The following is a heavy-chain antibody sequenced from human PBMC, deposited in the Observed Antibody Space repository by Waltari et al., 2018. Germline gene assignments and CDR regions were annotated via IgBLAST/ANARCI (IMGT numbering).Heavy chain of an antibody. CDR1: GFTFSSYS. J-gene: IGHJ6*02. CDR3: ARTLGYCSSTSCFYYYYGMDV. CDR2: ISSSSSYI. V-gene: IGHV3-21*01. Sequence: EVQLVESGGGLVKPGGSLRLSCAASGFTFSSYSMNWVRQAPGKGLEWVSSISSSSSYIYYADSVKGRFTISRDNAKNSLYLQMNSLRAEDTAVYYCARTLGYCSSTSCFYYYYGMDVWGQGTTVTVSS. D-gene: IGHD2-2*01.